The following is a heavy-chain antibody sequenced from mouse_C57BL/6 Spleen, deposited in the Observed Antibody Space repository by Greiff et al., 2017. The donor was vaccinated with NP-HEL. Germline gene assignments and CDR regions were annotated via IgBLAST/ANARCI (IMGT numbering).Heavy chain of an antibody. J-gene: IGHJ4*01. CDR3: AIYYAMDY. Sequence: EVQVVESGPELVKPGASVKISCKASGYTFTDYYMNWVKQSPGKSLEWIGDINPNNGGTSYNQKFKGKATLTVDKSSSTAYMELRSLTSEDSAVYYCAIYYAMDYWGQGTSVTVSS. CDR2: INPNNGGT. CDR1: GYTFTDYY. V-gene: IGHV1-26*01.